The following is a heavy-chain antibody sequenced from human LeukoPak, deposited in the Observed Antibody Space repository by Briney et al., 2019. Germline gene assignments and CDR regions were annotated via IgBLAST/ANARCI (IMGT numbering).Heavy chain of an antibody. D-gene: IGHD5-12*01. CDR3: ARGVATTDS. J-gene: IGHJ5*01. Sequence: SETLSLTCAVSGYSISSGYYWAWIRQPPGKGLEWIGGIFHSGSTYYNPSLKSRVTISIDTSKNQFSLKLTSVTAADTAVYYCARGVATTDSWGQGTLVTVSS. CDR1: GYSISSGYY. CDR2: IFHSGST. V-gene: IGHV4-38-2*01.